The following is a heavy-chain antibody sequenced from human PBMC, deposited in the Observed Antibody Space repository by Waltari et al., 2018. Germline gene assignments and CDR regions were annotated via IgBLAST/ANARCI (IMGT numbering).Heavy chain of an antibody. CDR2: IITIFGTA. CDR1: AGTCSSYT. D-gene: IGHD3-22*01. CDR3: ASSPSNYYDSSGYSDY. V-gene: IGHV1-69*01. Sequence: QVQLVQSVDAVKNPVSSVKFSCKASAGTCSSYTSIWVRRAPGQGLEWMGGIITIFGTANYAQKFQGRVTITADEYTCTAYMELSSLRPEDTDVYYCASSPSNYYDSSGYSDYWGQGTLVTVSS. J-gene: IGHJ4*02.